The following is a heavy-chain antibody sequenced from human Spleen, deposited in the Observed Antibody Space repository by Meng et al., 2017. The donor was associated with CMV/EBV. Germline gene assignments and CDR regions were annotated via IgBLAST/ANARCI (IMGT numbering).Heavy chain of an antibody. CDR1: GFTFSSYW. V-gene: IGHV3-74*01. CDR2: INSDGSTT. CDR3: ARVWLL. Sequence: GESLKISCAASGFTFSSYWMHWVRQAPGKGLEWVSRINSDGSTTSYADSVKGRFTISRDNAKNSLYLQMDSLRAEDTALYYCARVWLLGGQGTLVTVSS. D-gene: IGHD3-16*01. J-gene: IGHJ4*02.